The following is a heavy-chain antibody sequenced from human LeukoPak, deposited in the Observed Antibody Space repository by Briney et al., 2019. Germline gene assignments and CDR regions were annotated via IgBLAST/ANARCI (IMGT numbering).Heavy chain of an antibody. V-gene: IGHV1-18*01. CDR1: GYTFTRYG. CDR3: ATTVTTLTIY. CDR2: ISAHNGNT. D-gene: IGHD4-17*01. J-gene: IGHJ4*02. Sequence: GASVKVSCKASGYTFTRYGISWVRQAPGQGLEWMGWISAHNGNTKYAQKLQGRVTMTTDTSTSTAYMELRSLRSDDTAVYYCATTVTTLTIYWGQGTLVTVSS.